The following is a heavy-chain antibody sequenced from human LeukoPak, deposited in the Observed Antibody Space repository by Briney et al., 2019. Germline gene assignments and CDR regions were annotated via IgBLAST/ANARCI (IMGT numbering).Heavy chain of an antibody. Sequence: SGGSLRLSCAASGNYLMSWVRQAPGKGLECVASTNEAGGDKYYVDSVKGRFTISRDNSKNSLSLQMNSLTAEDTAIYYCAIATTGRGAFGSWGQGTLVSVSS. J-gene: IGHJ4*02. D-gene: IGHD1-1*01. CDR3: AIATTGRGAFGS. V-gene: IGHV3-7*01. CDR2: TNEAGGDK. CDR1: GNYL.